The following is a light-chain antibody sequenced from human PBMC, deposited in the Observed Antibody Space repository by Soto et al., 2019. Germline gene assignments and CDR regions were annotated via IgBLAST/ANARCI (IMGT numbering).Light chain of an antibody. CDR1: QDVRDD. Sequence: DIQMTQSPSSLSASVGDRVTITCRASQDVRDDLGWYQQTTGKAPDRLIYEASTLHKGVPSRFSGSGSGTEFTHTISSLQPEDFATYYCLQYSSYPWTFGQGTNVEIK. V-gene: IGKV1-17*01. CDR3: LQYSSYPWT. J-gene: IGKJ1*01. CDR2: EAS.